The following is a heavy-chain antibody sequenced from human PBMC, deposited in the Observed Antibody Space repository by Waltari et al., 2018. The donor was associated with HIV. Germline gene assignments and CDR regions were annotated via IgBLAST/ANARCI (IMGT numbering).Heavy chain of an antibody. CDR3: AKDLVTRAFFYFYGMHV. V-gene: IGHV3-30*18. Sequence: QVQLEESGGGVVQSGRSLRLTCVASGFNFSTFGMHWVRQAPGNGLGWVAVISYDGQNKTYSDSVKGRFTISRDNSNSTLFLQMSSLRPDDTAVYFCAKDLVTRAFFYFYGMHVWGQGTTVTVSS. D-gene: IGHD3-10*01. J-gene: IGHJ6*02. CDR1: GFNFSTFG. CDR2: ISYDGQNK.